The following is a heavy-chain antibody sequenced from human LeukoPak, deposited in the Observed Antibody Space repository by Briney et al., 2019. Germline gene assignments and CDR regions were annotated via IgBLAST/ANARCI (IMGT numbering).Heavy chain of an antibody. D-gene: IGHD2-2*01. CDR3: ARGIGAGYCSSTSCYGVYYHYYMDV. CDR2: ISSSGSTI. Sequence: GGSLSLSCAASGFTFSSYEMNWVRQAPGKGLEWVSYISSSGSTIYYADSVKGRFTISRDNAKNSLYLQMNSLRAEDTAVYYCARGIGAGYCSSTSCYGVYYHYYMDVWGKGTTVTVSS. CDR1: GFTFSSYE. J-gene: IGHJ6*03. V-gene: IGHV3-48*03.